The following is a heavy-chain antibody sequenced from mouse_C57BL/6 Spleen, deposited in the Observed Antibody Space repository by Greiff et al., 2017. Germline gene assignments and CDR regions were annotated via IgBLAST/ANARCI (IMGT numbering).Heavy chain of an antibody. CDR3: ASSPNGSSYGY. V-gene: IGHV1-50*01. D-gene: IGHD1-1*01. CDR2: IDPSDSYT. CDR1: GYTFTSYW. J-gene: IGHJ2*01. Sequence: QVQLQQSGAELVKPGASVKLSCKASGYTFTSYWMQWVKQRPGQGLEWIGEIDPSDSYTNSNQKFKGKATLTVDTSSSTAYMQLSSLTSEDSAVYYCASSPNGSSYGYWGQGTTLTVSS.